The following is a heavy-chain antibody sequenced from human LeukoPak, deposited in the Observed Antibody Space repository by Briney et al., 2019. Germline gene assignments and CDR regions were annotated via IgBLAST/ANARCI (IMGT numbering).Heavy chain of an antibody. CDR2: VNGRGATT. CDR3: AKAPATGEGYYFYYMDV. Sequence: GGSLRLSCAASGFASGFTFSDYAVSWVRQAPGKGPEWVASVNGRGATTYYADSVRGRFTISRDNSKNTLYLQMINLGADDTAIYFCAKAPATGEGYYFYYMDVWGKGTTVTVSS. J-gene: IGHJ6*03. V-gene: IGHV3-23*01. CDR1: GFTFSDYA. D-gene: IGHD7-27*01.